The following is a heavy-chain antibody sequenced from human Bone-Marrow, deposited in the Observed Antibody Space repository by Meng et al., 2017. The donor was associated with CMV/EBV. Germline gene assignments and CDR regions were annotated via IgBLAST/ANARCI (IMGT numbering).Heavy chain of an antibody. V-gene: IGHV1-2*02. CDR1: GYTFTSYG. CDR3: ARGQQKRDILTGPCDY. CDR2: INSNSGGT. J-gene: IGHJ4*02. Sequence: ASVKVSCKASGYTFTSYGISWVRQAPGQGLEWMGWINSNSGGTNYAQKFQGRVTMTRDTSISTAYMEVSRLRFDDTAVYYCARGQQKRDILTGPCDYWGQGSLVTVPS. D-gene: IGHD3-9*01.